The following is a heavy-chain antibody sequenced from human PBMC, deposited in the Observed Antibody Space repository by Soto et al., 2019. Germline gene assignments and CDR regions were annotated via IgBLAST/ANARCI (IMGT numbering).Heavy chain of an antibody. Sequence: AASVKVSCKASGYTFTSYAMHWVRQAPGQRLEWMGWINAGNGNTKYSQKFQGRVTITRDTSASTAYMELSSLRSEDTAVYYCAREGGFLEWLRRYYYGMDVWGQGTTVTVSS. CDR1: GYTFTSYA. CDR2: INAGNGNT. V-gene: IGHV1-3*01. CDR3: AREGGFLEWLRRYYYGMDV. D-gene: IGHD3-3*01. J-gene: IGHJ6*02.